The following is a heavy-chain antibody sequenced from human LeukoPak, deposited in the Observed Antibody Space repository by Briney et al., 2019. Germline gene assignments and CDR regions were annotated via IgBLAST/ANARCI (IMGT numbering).Heavy chain of an antibody. CDR2: ICYSGST. J-gene: IGHJ5*02. D-gene: IGHD3-22*01. V-gene: IGHV4-59*01. CDR3: ARIGVYDSSGYGENWFDP. Sequence: PSETLSLTCTVSGGSISSYYWSWIRQPPGKGLEWIGYICYSGSTNYNPSLKSRVIISVDTSKNQFSLKLSSVIAADTAVYYCARIGVYDSSGYGENWFDPWGQGTLVTVSS. CDR1: GGSISSYY.